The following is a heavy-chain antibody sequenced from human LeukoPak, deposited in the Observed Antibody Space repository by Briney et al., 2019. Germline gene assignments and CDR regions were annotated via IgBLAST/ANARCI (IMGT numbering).Heavy chain of an antibody. CDR1: GGSISSSNW. V-gene: IGHV4-4*02. J-gene: IGHJ5*02. D-gene: IGHD2-2*01. CDR3: ARDAAYPYCCSTSCYENWFDP. CDR2: IYHSGST. Sequence: SETLSLTCAVSGGSISSSNWWSWVRQPPGKGLEWIGEIYHSGSTNYNPSLKSRVTISVDKSKNQFSLKLSSVTAADTAVYYCARDAAYPYCCSTSCYENWFDPWGQGTLVTVSS.